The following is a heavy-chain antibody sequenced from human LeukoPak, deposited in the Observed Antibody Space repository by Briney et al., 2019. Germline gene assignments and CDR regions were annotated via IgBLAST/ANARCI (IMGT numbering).Heavy chain of an antibody. Sequence: GGSLRLSCAASGFTFSSYAMSWVRQAPGKGLEWVSVIYSGGSTYYADSVKGRFTISRDNSKNTLYLQMNSLRAEDTAVYYCARDLVDDKGDPWGQGTLVTVSS. V-gene: IGHV3-66*01. J-gene: IGHJ5*02. CDR2: IYSGGST. CDR3: ARDLVDDKGDP. CDR1: GFTFSSYA. D-gene: IGHD3-22*01.